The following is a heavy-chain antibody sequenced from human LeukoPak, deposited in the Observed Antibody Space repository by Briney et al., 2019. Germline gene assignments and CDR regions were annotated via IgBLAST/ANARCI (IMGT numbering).Heavy chain of an antibody. CDR3: ATEGRDGYNLVY. V-gene: IGHV1-24*01. D-gene: IGHD5-24*01. CDR1: GYTLTELS. Sequence: ASVKVSCKVSGYTLTELSMHWVRQAPGKGLEGMGGFDPEDGETIYAQKFQGRVTMTEDTSTDTAYMELSSLGSEDTAVYYCATEGRDGYNLVYWGQGTLVTVSS. CDR2: FDPEDGET. J-gene: IGHJ4*02.